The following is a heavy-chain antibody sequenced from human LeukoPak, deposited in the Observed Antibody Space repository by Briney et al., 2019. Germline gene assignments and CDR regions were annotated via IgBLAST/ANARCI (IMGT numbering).Heavy chain of an antibody. V-gene: IGHV4-34*01. D-gene: IGHD2-21*02. CDR2: INHRGST. CDR3: ARDGVVVTATSASDI. J-gene: IGHJ3*02. CDR1: GGSFSGYY. Sequence: PSETLSLTCAVYGGSFSGYYWSWIRQPPGKGLEWIGEINHRGSTNYNPSHKSRPPISVDTSKNQFSLKLSSLTAAAPAVYYCARDGVVVTATSASDIWGQGTMVTVSS.